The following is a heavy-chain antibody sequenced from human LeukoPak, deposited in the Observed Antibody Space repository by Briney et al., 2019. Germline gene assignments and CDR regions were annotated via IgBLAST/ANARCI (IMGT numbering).Heavy chain of an antibody. CDR1: GYTFTSYY. CDR2: SDPKSGAT. J-gene: IGHJ4*02. Sequence: ASVKVSCKTSGYTFTSYYIHWLRQAPGQRFEWMGWSDPKSGATKYEHFQGRVTMTRDTSISTAYMELSRLRSDDTAVYYCARSIPIGKYYYGSGSYGDYWGQGTLVTVSS. CDR3: ARSIPIGKYYYGSGSYGDY. D-gene: IGHD3-10*01. V-gene: IGHV1-2*02.